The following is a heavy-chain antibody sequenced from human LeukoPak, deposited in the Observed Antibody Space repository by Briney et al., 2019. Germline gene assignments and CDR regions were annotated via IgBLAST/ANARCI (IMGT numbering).Heavy chain of an antibody. CDR2: INPNSGGT. Sequence: ASVKVSCKASGYTFTGYYMHWVRQAPGQGLEWMGRINPNSGGTNYAQKFQGRVTMTRDTSISTAYMELSRLRSDDTAVYYCARNPYDYDAFDIWGQGTMVTASS. CDR1: GYTFTGYY. D-gene: IGHD5-12*01. CDR3: ARNPYDYDAFDI. J-gene: IGHJ3*02. V-gene: IGHV1-2*06.